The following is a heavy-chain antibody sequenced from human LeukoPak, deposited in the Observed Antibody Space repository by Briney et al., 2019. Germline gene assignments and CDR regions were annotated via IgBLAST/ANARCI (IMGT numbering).Heavy chain of an antibody. D-gene: IGHD3-3*01. Sequence: GESLKISCKGSGYSFTSYWIGWVRQMPGKGLEWMGIIYPGDSDTRYSPSFQGQVTISADKSISTAYLQWSSLKASDTAMYYCARQNNGYPWSDYGMDVWGQGTTVTVSS. CDR1: GYSFTSYW. CDR3: ARQNNGYPWSDYGMDV. V-gene: IGHV5-51*01. J-gene: IGHJ6*02. CDR2: IYPGDSDT.